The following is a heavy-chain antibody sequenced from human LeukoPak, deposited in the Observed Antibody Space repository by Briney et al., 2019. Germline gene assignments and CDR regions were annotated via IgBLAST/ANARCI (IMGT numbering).Heavy chain of an antibody. Sequence: GGSLRLSCAASGFTFSSYAMSWVRQAPGKGLEWVSAISGSGDSTYYADSVKGRFTISRDNSQNTLYLQMNSLRAEDTAIYYCARAGEIRFFDWLTHDWGQGTLVTVSS. CDR3: ARAGEIRFFDWLTHD. D-gene: IGHD3-9*01. V-gene: IGHV3-23*01. CDR2: ISGSGDST. J-gene: IGHJ4*02. CDR1: GFTFSSYA.